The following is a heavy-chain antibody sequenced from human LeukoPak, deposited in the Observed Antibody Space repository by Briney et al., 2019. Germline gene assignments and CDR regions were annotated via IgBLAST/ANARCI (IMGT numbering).Heavy chain of an antibody. Sequence: GGSLRLSCAASGFTFSSYAMSWVRQAPGKGLEWVSAISGSGGSTYYADSVKGRFTISRDNSKNTLYLQMNSLRAEDTAVYYRAKENPSTYYDILTGYYFIDYWGQGTLVTVSS. J-gene: IGHJ4*02. CDR2: ISGSGGST. CDR1: GFTFSSYA. D-gene: IGHD3-9*01. CDR3: AKENPSTYYDILTGYYFIDY. V-gene: IGHV3-23*01.